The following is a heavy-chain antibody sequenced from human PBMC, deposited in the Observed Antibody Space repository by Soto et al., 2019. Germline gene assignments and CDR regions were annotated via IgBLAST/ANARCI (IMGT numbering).Heavy chain of an antibody. CDR3: ARRPACGGDCRTLFDY. Sequence: GESLKISCKGSGYSFTSYLIGWVRQMPGKGLEWMGIIYPGDSDTRYSPSFQGQVTISADKSISTAYLQWSSLKASDTAMYYCARRPACGGDCRTLFDYWGQGSLVTVSS. J-gene: IGHJ4*02. V-gene: IGHV5-51*01. CDR2: IYPGDSDT. D-gene: IGHD2-21*02. CDR1: GYSFTSYL.